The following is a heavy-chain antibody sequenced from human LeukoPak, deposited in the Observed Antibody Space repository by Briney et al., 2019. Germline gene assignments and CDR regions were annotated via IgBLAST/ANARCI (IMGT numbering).Heavy chain of an antibody. D-gene: IGHD2-15*01. CDR1: GFTFSSYA. V-gene: IGHV3-23*01. CDR3: AKIARYVVVVAATGTDY. CDR2: ISGSGGST. J-gene: IGHJ4*02. Sequence: GGSLRLSCAASGFTFSSYAMSWVRQAPGKGLEWVSAISGSGGSTYYADSVKGRFTISRDNSKNTLYLQMNSLRAEDTAVYYCAKIARYVVVVAATGTDYWGQGTLVTVSS.